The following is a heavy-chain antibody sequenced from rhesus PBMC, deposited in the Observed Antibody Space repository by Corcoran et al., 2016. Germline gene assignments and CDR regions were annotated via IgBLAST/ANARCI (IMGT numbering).Heavy chain of an antibody. V-gene: IGHV4-92*01. D-gene: IGHD6-43*01. Sequence: QVQLQESGPGLVKPSETLSLTCTVSGGSISDSYSWSWIRQPPGKGLEWMGRFYGSGGSTTSNPSLKSRVTSSRDTSKNQFSLKLSAVTAADTAVYYCARHSSLPGIAAATYGLDSWGQGVVVTVSS. J-gene: IGHJ6*01. CDR2: FYGSGGST. CDR1: GGSISDSYS. CDR3: ARHSSLPGIAAATYGLDS.